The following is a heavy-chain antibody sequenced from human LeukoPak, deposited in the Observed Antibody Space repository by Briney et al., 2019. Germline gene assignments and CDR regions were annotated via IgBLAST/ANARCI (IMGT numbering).Heavy chain of an antibody. D-gene: IGHD2-15*01. CDR2: INTNTGNP. J-gene: IGHJ5*02. Sequence: ASVKVSCKASGYTFTSYYMHWVRQAPGQGLEWMGWINTNTGNPTYAQGFTGRFVFSLDTSVSTAYLQISSLKAEDTAVYCCATLGYCSGGSCYHAVWFDPWGQGTLVTVSS. V-gene: IGHV7-4-1*02. CDR3: ATLGYCSGGSCYHAVWFDP. CDR1: GYTFTSYY.